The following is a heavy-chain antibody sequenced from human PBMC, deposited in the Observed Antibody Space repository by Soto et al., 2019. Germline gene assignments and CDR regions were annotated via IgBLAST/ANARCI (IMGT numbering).Heavy chain of an antibody. D-gene: IGHD3-22*01. J-gene: IGHJ3*02. CDR3: ARGYYDSNGQSNTFDI. V-gene: IGHV4-59*01. CDR2: VYYSGST. CDR1: GASISSSY. Sequence: QVQLQESGPGLVKPSETLSLTCTVSGASISSSYWSWIRQSPGKGLEWIGYVYYSGSTNYNPSLKSRVTISVDTSKNQFSLKLSSMTAADTAVYYCARGYYDSNGQSNTFDIWGQGTMVTVSS.